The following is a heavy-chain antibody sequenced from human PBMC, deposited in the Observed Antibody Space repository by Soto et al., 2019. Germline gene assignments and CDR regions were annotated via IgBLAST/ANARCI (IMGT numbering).Heavy chain of an antibody. D-gene: IGHD3-3*01. CDR1: GFTFSHAW. CDR3: TARMTIFGVAYDY. J-gene: IGHJ4*02. CDR2: ITSKTDGGTT. Sequence: GGSLRLSCAASGFTFSHAWMSWVRLAPGKGLEWVGRITSKTDGGTTDSAAPVKGRSTISRDDSAGTLYLQMNSLKTEDTAVYYCTARMTIFGVAYDYWGQGTLVTVSS. V-gene: IGHV3-15*01.